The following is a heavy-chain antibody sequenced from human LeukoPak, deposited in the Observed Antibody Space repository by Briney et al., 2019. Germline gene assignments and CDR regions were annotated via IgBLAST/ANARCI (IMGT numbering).Heavy chain of an antibody. CDR3: ARDVLLWFGELNWFDP. CDR2: INPNSGGT. CDR1: GYTFTGYY. V-gene: IGHV1-2*02. Sequence: ASVKVSCKASGYTFTGYYMHWVRQAPGQGLEWMGWINPNSGGTNYAQKFQGRVTMTRDTSISTAYMELSRLRSDDTAVYYCARDVLLWFGELNWFDPWGQGTLVTVSS. D-gene: IGHD3-10*01. J-gene: IGHJ5*02.